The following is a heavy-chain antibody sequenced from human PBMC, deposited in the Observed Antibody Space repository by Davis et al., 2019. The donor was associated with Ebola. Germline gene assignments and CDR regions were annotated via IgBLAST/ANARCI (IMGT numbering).Heavy chain of an antibody. Sequence: PGGSLRLSCAASGFTFSSYGMHWVRQAPGKGLEWVAFIRYDGSNKYYADSVKGRFTISRDNSKNTLYLQMSSLRAEDTAVYYWARDTWYSGDDNGGDWGQGTLVTVSS. CDR3: ARDTWYSGDDNGGD. CDR1: GFTFSSYG. J-gene: IGHJ4*02. D-gene: IGHD1-26*01. V-gene: IGHV3-30*02. CDR2: IRYDGSNK.